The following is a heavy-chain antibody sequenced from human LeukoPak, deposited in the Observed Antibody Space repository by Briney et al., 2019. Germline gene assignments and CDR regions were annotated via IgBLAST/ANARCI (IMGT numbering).Heavy chain of an antibody. V-gene: IGHV3-23*01. CDR3: AKDRSRYSGYDPRSYYFDY. Sequence: PRGSLRLSCAAAGFTFSSYAMSWVRQAPGKGLEWVSAISGSGGSTYYADSVKGRFTISRDNSKNTLYLQVNSLRTEDTAVYYCAKDRSRYSGYDPRSYYFDYWGQGTLVSVSS. CDR2: ISGSGGST. CDR1: GFTFSSYA. D-gene: IGHD5-12*01. J-gene: IGHJ4*02.